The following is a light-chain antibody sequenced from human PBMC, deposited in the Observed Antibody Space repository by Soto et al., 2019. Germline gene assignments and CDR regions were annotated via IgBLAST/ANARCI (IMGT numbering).Light chain of an antibody. J-gene: IGKJ5*01. CDR1: QSVSSSY. CDR3: HQRQYWPPIT. Sequence: EILLTQSPGPPSLSPGGKATLSFRAIQSVSSSYLAWYQQTPGQAPRLLISDASNRATGIPARFSGSGSGTDFTLTIGSLEPEDFAVYYCHQRQYWPPITFGQGTRLEIK. V-gene: IGKV3-11*01. CDR2: DAS.